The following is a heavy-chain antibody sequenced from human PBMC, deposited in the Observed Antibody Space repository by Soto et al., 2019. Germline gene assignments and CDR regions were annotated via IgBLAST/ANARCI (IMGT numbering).Heavy chain of an antibody. CDR1: GGSISSYD. CDR2: IYTSGIT. Sequence: PSETLSLTCTVSGGSISSYDCSWIRQPAWKGLEWIGRIYTSGITNYNPSLKSRVTMSVDTSKNQFSLKLSSVTAADTAVYYCASDEHYDFWSGYFKWFDPFGQGTLVTVYS. V-gene: IGHV4-4*07. D-gene: IGHD3-3*01. CDR3: ASDEHYDFWSGYFKWFDP. J-gene: IGHJ5*02.